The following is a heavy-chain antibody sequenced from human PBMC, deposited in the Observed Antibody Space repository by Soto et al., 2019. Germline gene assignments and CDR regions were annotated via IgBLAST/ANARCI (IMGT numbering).Heavy chain of an antibody. CDR3: ATDRTGGY. CDR2: MYYSGST. V-gene: IGHV4-59*01. Sequence: PSETLALTCTVSGVSMSSYYWSWIRQPPGKGLEWIAYMYYSGSTNHNPSLKSRVTTSLDMSKKPFSLKLSSVTAAATAVYYCATDRTGGYWGQGTLVTVSS. J-gene: IGHJ4*02. D-gene: IGHD3-9*01. CDR1: GVSMSSYY.